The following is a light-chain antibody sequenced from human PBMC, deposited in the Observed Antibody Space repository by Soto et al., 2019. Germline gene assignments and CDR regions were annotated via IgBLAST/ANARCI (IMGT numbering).Light chain of an antibody. J-gene: IGKJ2*01. V-gene: IGKV1-39*01. CDR1: QSISSY. Sequence: DIQMTQSPSSLSASVGDRVTITCRASQSISSYLNWYQHKPGKAHRLLIYAASSLQSGVPSTSRGSGSVTDFTLTISNLQPEDSAAYYCQQSYSTPVDFGQGTKLEIK. CDR3: QQSYSTPVD. CDR2: AAS.